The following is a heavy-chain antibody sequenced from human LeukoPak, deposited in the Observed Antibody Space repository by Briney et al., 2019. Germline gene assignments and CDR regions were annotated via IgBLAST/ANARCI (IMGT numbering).Heavy chain of an antibody. Sequence: GGSLRLSCAVSGFTFSNYAMNWVRQAPGKGLEWVSVISGNGRSTNYADSVKGRFTISRDNSKNVVYLQMNTLAAEDTAVYYCAKDLPTGPLTMWGYFDYWGQGTLVTVSS. CDR3: AKDLPTGPLTMWGYFDY. CDR2: ISGNGRST. D-gene: IGHD4/OR15-4a*01. V-gene: IGHV3-23*01. J-gene: IGHJ4*02. CDR1: GFTFSNYA.